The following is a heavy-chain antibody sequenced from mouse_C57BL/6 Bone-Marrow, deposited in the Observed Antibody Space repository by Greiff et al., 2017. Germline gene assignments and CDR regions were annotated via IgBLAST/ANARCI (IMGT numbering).Heavy chain of an antibody. CDR2: ISSGGSYP. D-gene: IGHD1-1*01. V-gene: IGHV5-6*01. J-gene: IGHJ3*01. Sequence: DVHLVESGGDLVKPGGSLTLSCAASGFTFSSYGMSWVRQTPDTRLEWVATISSGGSYPYYPDSVKGRFTISRDNAKNTLYLEMCSLKSEDTAMCYCARLPYYYGVIFCWFAYWGQGTLVTVSA. CDR3: ARLPYYYGVIFCWFAY. CDR1: GFTFSSYG.